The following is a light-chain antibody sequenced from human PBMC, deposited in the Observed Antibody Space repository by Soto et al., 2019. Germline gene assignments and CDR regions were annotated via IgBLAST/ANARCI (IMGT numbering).Light chain of an antibody. CDR3: QQYKSYSLT. CDR2: GAS. CDR1: QSVSSSY. J-gene: IGKJ4*01. Sequence: EIVLTQSPGTLSSSLGERATLSCRASQSVSSSYLAWYQQKPGQAPRLLIYGASSRATGIPDRFSGSGSGTDFTLTISSLQPDDFATYYCQQYKSYSLTFGGGTKVDIK. V-gene: IGKV3-20*01.